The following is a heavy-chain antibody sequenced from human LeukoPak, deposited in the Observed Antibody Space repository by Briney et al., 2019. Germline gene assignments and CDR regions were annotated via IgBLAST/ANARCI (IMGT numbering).Heavy chain of an antibody. CDR3: ARDPSGYSSMDYYGMDV. CDR1: GYTFTSYG. V-gene: IGHV1-18*01. J-gene: IGHJ6*02. CDR2: ISAYNGNT. D-gene: IGHD6-19*01. Sequence: ASVKVSCKASGYTFTSYGISWVRQAPGQGLEWMGWISAYNGNTNYAQKLQGRVTMTTDTSTSTAYMELRSLRSDDTAVYYCARDPSGYSSMDYYGMDVWGQGTTVTVSS.